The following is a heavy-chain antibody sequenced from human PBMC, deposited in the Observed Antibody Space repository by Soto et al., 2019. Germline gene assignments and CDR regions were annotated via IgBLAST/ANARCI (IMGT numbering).Heavy chain of an antibody. D-gene: IGHD3-10*01. CDR2: IIPILGIA. CDR3: ASLMSSGYYYGMDV. J-gene: IGHJ6*02. V-gene: IGHV1-69*02. CDR1: GGTFSSCT. Sequence: QVQLVQSGAEVKKPGSSVKVSCKASGGTFSSCTIRWVRQAPGQGLEWMGRIIPILGIANYAQKFQGRVTITADKSTCTAYMELSSLRSEDTAVYYCASLMSSGYYYGMDVWGQGTTVTVSS.